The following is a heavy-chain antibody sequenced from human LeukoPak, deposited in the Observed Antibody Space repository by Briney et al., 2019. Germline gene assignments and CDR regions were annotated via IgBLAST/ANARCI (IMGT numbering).Heavy chain of an antibody. CDR1: GGSISSYY. J-gene: IGHJ6*02. D-gene: IGHD3-10*01. V-gene: IGHV4-59*01. Sequence: SETLSLTCTVSGGSISSYYWIWIRQPPGKGLEWIGYIYYSGSTNYNPSLKSRVTISVDTSKNQFSLKLSSVTAADTAVYYCARDPNYYGSGSYGYGMDVWGQGTTVTVSS. CDR2: IYYSGST. CDR3: ARDPNYYGSGSYGYGMDV.